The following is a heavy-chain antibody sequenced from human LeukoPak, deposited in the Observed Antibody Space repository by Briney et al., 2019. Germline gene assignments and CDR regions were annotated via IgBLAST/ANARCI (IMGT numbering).Heavy chain of an antibody. CDR3: ARGFRYFDWFLGH. CDR1: GLKFTNYW. V-gene: IGHV3-7*04. Sequence: GGSLRLSCAGSGLKFTNYWMTWVRQAPGKGLEWVASIHQTGSQKQYVDSVKGRFIISRDNAKNSLYLQMDSLRVDDTAMYYCARGFRYFDWFLGHWGQGTLVAISS. J-gene: IGHJ1*01. CDR2: IHQTGSQK. D-gene: IGHD3-9*01.